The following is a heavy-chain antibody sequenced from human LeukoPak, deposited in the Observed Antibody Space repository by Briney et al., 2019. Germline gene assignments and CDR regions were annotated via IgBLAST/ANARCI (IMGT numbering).Heavy chain of an antibody. CDR3: ASLDTAMATFDY. D-gene: IGHD5-18*01. V-gene: IGHV4-39*01. CDR2: IYYSGST. J-gene: IGHJ4*02. Sequence: SETLSLTCTVSGGSISSSSYYWGWIRQPPGKGLEWIGSIYYSGSTYYNPSLKSRVTISVDTSKDQFSLKLSSVTAADTAVYYCASLDTAMATFDYWGPGTLVTVSS. CDR1: GGSISSSSYY.